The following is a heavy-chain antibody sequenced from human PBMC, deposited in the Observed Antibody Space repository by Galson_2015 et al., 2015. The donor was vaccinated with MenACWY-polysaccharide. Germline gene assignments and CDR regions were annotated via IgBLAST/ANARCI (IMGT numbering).Heavy chain of an antibody. V-gene: IGHV3-7*01. J-gene: IGHJ4*02. CDR2: INPDGSKK. CDR3: ARHFDWAFDY. Sequence: SLRLSCAASGFTLSTYWLSWVRQVPGKGPEWVANINPDGSKKDYLDSMKGRFTISRDNVKNTLHLQVDSLRVEDTAVYYCARHFDWAFDYRGQGTLVTVSS. D-gene: IGHD3-9*01. CDR1: GFTLSTYW.